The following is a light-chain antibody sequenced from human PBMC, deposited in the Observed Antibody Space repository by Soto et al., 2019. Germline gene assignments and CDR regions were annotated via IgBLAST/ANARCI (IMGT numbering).Light chain of an antibody. Sequence: IGISQSASTLSVSPGERATLSCRASQSVSSKLAWYQQKPGQAPRLLIYRASTRATDIPARFSGSGSGTEFTLTISSLQSEDFAVYYCHHYNHWPPATFGQGTKVDIK. CDR1: QSVSSK. CDR2: RAS. CDR3: HHYNHWPPAT. J-gene: IGKJ1*01. V-gene: IGKV3-15*01.